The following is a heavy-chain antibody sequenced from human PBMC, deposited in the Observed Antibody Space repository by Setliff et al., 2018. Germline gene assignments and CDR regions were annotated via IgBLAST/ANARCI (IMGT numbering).Heavy chain of an antibody. CDR2: VRYDGSNK. J-gene: IGHJ6*02. Sequence: LSCAASGFTFSRFGMYWVRQAPGKGLEWVAFVRYDGSNKYYSDSVKGRFTISRDNSKNTLYLQMNSLTNEDTAVYYCAKDSLEVVIALHGMDVWGQGTTVTVSS. D-gene: IGHD2-21*01. CDR3: AKDSLEVVIALHGMDV. CDR1: GFTFSRFG. V-gene: IGHV3-30*02.